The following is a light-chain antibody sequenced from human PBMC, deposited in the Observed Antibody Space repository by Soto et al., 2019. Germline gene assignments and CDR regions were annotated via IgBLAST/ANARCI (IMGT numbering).Light chain of an antibody. CDR2: AAS. CDR1: QGISTY. V-gene: IGKV1-27*01. J-gene: IGKJ1*01. CDR3: QKYYSGHET. Sequence: DIPMTQSPSSLSASVGDRVTITCRASQGISTYLAWYQQKPGQVPKVLIYAASTLHSGVPSRFSGSGSGTECTLTISNVQPEDVATYYCQKYYSGHETFGQGTKVEIK.